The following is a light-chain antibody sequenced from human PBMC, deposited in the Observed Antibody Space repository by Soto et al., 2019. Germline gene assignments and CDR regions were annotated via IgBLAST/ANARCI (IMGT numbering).Light chain of an antibody. V-gene: IGLV2-23*01. J-gene: IGLJ1*01. CDR2: EGS. Sequence: QSALTQPASVSGSPGQSITISCTGTSNDIGGYSSVSWYQQLPGKAPQLMIYEGSKRPSGVSNRFSASKSGNTASLTISGLQAEDEADYYCCSYALSSTYVFGTGTKVTVL. CDR3: CSYALSSTYV. CDR1: SNDIGGYSS.